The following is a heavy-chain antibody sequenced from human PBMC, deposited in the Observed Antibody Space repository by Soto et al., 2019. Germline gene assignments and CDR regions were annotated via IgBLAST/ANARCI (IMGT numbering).Heavy chain of an antibody. V-gene: IGHV3-23*01. J-gene: IGHJ4*02. Sequence: GGSLRLSCAASGFTFSSYAMNWVRQAPGKGLEWVSAISGSGGSTYYVDSVDGRFTISRDNSRNTLYLQMNSLRAEDTAVYYCAKDPEVVVTAPDYWGPGTLVTVSS. CDR3: AKDPEVVVTAPDY. CDR1: GFTFSSYA. CDR2: ISGSGGST. D-gene: IGHD2-21*02.